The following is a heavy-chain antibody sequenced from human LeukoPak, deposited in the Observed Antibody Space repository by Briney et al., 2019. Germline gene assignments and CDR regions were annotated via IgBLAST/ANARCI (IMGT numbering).Heavy chain of an antibody. CDR2: ISGSGGST. Sequence: GGSLRLTCAASGFTFSSYAMSWVRQAPGKGLEWVSAISGSGGSTYYADSVKGRFTISRDNSKNTLYLQMNSLSAEDTAVYYCRVPAAIVSIDYWGQGTLVTVSS. CDR3: RVPAAIVSIDY. CDR1: GFTFSSYA. J-gene: IGHJ4*02. D-gene: IGHD2-2*02. V-gene: IGHV3-23*01.